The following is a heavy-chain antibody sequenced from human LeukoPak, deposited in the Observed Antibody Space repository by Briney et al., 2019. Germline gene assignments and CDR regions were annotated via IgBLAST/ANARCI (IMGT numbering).Heavy chain of an antibody. J-gene: IGHJ4*02. V-gene: IGHV1-69*13. D-gene: IGHD3-10*01. CDR3: AKVKSYGSGSQPDY. CDR2: IIPIFDTA. CDR1: GGTFSNYA. Sequence: ASVKVSCKASGGTFSNYAISWVRQAPGQGLEWMGGIIPIFDTADYAQKFQGRLTITADDSTNTAYMELSSLRAEDTAVYYCAKVKSYGSGSQPDYWGQGTLVTVSS.